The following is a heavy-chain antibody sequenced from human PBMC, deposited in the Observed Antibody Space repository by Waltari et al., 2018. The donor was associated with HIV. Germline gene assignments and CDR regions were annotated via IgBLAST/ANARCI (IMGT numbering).Heavy chain of an antibody. CDR1: GFTVSSHY. V-gene: IGHV3-53*01. CDR2: IYSGGST. CDR3: ARGFLWFGEGYFDS. Sequence: EVQLMESGGGLIQPGGSLRLSCPASGFTVSSHYMTWVRQAPGKGLEWVSVIYSGGSTYYAESVKGRFTISRDNSKNTLYLQMNSLRAEDTAVYYCARGFLWFGEGYFDSWGQGTLVTVSS. J-gene: IGHJ4*02. D-gene: IGHD3-10*01.